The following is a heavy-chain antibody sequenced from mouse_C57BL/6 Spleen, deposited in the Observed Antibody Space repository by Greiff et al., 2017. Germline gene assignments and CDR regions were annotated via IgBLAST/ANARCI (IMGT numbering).Heavy chain of an antibody. Sequence: QVQLQQSGPGLVAPSQSLSITCTVSGFSLTSYAISWVRQPPGKGLEWLGVIWTGGGTTYNSDHKSRLSISKDNSKSQVFLKMNSLQTDDTARYYCARKPRGDYAWFAYWGQGTLVTVSA. CDR2: IWTGGGT. CDR1: GFSLTSYA. V-gene: IGHV2-9-1*01. D-gene: IGHD2-4*01. J-gene: IGHJ3*01. CDR3: ARKPRGDYAWFAY.